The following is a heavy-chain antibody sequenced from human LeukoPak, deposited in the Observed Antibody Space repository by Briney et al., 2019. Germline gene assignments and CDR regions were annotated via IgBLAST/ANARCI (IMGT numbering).Heavy chain of an antibody. D-gene: IGHD7-27*01. V-gene: IGHV3-64*01. J-gene: IGHJ4*02. CDR3: ARGPGNWGFIDY. CDR1: GFTFSNYA. CDR2: ISTYGGST. Sequence: GGSLRLSCAASGFTFSNYAMYWVRQAPGKGLESVSGISTYGGSTYYANSVKDGFTISRDNSKNTLYLQMGSLRAEDMAVYYCARGPGNWGFIDYWGQGTLVTVSS.